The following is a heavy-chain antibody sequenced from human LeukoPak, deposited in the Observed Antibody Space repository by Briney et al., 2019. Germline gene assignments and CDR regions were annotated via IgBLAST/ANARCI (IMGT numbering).Heavy chain of an antibody. D-gene: IGHD4-17*01. J-gene: IGHJ4*02. V-gene: IGHV3-33*01. CDR1: GFTFSSYG. Sequence: GGSLRLSCAASGFTFSSYGMHWVRQAPGKGLEWVAVIWYDGSNKYYADSVKGRFTISRDNSKNTLYLQMNSLRAEDTAVYYCARYYGDHEGGFDYWGRGTLVTVSS. CDR3: ARYYGDHEGGFDY. CDR2: IWYDGSNK.